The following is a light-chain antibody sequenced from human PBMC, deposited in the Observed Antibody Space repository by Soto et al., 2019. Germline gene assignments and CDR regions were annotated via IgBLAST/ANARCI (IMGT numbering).Light chain of an antibody. CDR2: DII. V-gene: IGLV2-14*03. Sequence: QSVLTQPASVSGSPGQSITISCTGTSIDVGAYIFVSWYQQHPCKAPKLMIYDIINRPSGVSNRFSGSKSGNTASLTISGLQAQDEADYYCVSFTTSRSYVFGTRTKLTVL. CDR3: VSFTTSRSYV. J-gene: IGLJ1*01. CDR1: SIDVGAYIF.